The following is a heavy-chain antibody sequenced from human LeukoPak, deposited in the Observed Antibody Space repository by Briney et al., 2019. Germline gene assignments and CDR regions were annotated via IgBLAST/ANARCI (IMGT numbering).Heavy chain of an antibody. CDR3: ANGRVGSTSYFFDT. J-gene: IGHJ4*02. D-gene: IGHD2-2*01. CDR2: IKQDGSET. CDR1: GFTFSEYW. V-gene: IGHV3-7*01. Sequence: GSLRLSCVTSGFTFSEYWMSWVRRAPGKGLEWVANIKQDGSETDYADSVKGRFTVSRDNAKKSAYLQMNSLRVEDTAVYYCANGRVGSTSYFFDTWGQGTLVTVST.